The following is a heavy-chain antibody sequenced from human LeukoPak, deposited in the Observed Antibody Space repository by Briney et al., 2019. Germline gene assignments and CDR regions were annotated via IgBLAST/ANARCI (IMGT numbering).Heavy chain of an antibody. D-gene: IGHD3-16*01. Sequence: TGGSLRLSCAASGFTFSSYWMSWVRQAPGKGLEWVANIKQDGSEKYYVDSVKGRFTISRDNAKNSLYLQMNSLRAEDTAVYYCARQSAVMVIGGEIDYWGQGTLVTVSS. CDR1: GFTFSSYW. V-gene: IGHV3-7*01. CDR3: ARQSAVMVIGGEIDY. J-gene: IGHJ4*02. CDR2: IKQDGSEK.